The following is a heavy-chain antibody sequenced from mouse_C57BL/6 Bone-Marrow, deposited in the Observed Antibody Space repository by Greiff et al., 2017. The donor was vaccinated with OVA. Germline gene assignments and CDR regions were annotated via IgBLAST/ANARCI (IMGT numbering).Heavy chain of an antibody. J-gene: IGHJ3*01. CDR1: GFTFSSYG. D-gene: IGHD2-3*01. CDR2: ISSGGSYT. Sequence: EVHLVESGGDLVKPGGSLKLSCAASGFTFSSYGMSWVRQTPDKRLEWVATISSGGSYTYYPDSVKGRFTISRDNAKNTLYLQMSSLKSEDTAMYYRARRDGKRGFAYWGQGTLVTVSA. CDR3: ARRDGKRGFAY. V-gene: IGHV5-6*01.